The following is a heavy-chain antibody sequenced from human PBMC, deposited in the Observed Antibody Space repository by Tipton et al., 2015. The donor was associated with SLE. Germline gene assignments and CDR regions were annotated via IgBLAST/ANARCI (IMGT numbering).Heavy chain of an antibody. CDR1: GFTFSSYD. J-gene: IGHJ3*02. V-gene: IGHV3-9*01. D-gene: IGHD3-10*01. CDR2: ISWNSGSI. Sequence: SLRLSCAASGFTFSSYDMHWVRQAPGKGLEWVSGISWNSGSIGYADSVKGRFTTSRDNAKNSLYLQMNSLRAEDTALYYCAKDGYYGSGSLAYDIWGQGTMVTVSS. CDR3: AKDGYYGSGSLAYDI.